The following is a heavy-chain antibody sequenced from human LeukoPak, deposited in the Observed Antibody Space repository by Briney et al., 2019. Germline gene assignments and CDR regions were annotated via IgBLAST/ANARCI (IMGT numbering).Heavy chain of an antibody. V-gene: IGHV1-18*01. CDR3: ARDNSVRDEAGWFNP. Sequence: ASVKVSCKASGYTFSSYGITWVRQAPGQGLEWMGWTSVYNGYTDYAQEFQGRVTMTTDTSTSTDYLELSSLRSEDTAVYYCARDNSVRDEAGWFNPWGQGTLVTVSS. J-gene: IGHJ5*02. D-gene: IGHD5-24*01. CDR2: TSVYNGYT. CDR1: GYTFSSYG.